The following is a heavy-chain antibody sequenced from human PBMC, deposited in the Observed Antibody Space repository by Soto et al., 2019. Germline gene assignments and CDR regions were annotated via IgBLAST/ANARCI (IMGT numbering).Heavy chain of an antibody. CDR1: GSSFSNYW. J-gene: IGHJ6*02. CDR2: IYPGDSET. D-gene: IGHD3-9*01. Sequence: PGESLKISCKGSGSSFSNYWIGWLRQMPGKGLESMGIIYPGDSETRYSPSFQGQVTISVDKSISTAYLQWNSLKASDTAMYYCARHGLHGSDWDGLDVWGQGTTVTVSS. CDR3: ARHGLHGSDWDGLDV. V-gene: IGHV5-51*01.